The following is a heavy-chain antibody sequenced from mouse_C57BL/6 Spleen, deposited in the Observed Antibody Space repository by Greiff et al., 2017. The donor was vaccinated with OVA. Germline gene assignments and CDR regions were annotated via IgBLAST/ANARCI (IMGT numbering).Heavy chain of an antibody. CDR2: IYPSDSET. D-gene: IGHD1-1*01. V-gene: IGHV1-61*01. J-gene: IGHJ2*01. CDR1: GYTFTSYW. CDR3: AREDGSSHFDY. Sequence: VQLQQPGAELVRPGSSVKLSCKASGYTFTSYWMDWVKQRPGQGLEWIGNIYPSDSETHYNQKFKDKATLTVDKSSSTAYMQLSSLTSEDSAVYYCAREDGSSHFDYWGQGTTLTVSS.